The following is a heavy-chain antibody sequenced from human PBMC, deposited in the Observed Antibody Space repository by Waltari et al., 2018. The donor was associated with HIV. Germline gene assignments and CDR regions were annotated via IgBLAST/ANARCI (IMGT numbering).Heavy chain of an antibody. D-gene: IGHD6-19*01. J-gene: IGHJ6*02. Sequence: VQSGGGVAQPGRSLRLSCTASGVMISNHAMHWVRQSADKRLEWVAVITYDGGNQFVTDSLKGRFIISRDNDRDTLYLEMKLLKVEDSGIYYCVRRSVLGLDLWGQGTTVIVS. CDR3: VRRSVLGLDL. V-gene: IGHV3-30*04. CDR2: ITYDGGNQ. CDR1: GVMISNHA.